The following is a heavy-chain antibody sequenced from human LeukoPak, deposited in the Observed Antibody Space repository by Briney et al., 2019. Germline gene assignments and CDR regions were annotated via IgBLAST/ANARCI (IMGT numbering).Heavy chain of an antibody. Sequence: GGSLRLSCAASGFTFSSYWMHWVRHAPGKGLVWVSRINSDGSSTSYADSVKGRFTISRDNSKNTLYLQMNSLRAEDTAVYYCAKDQSRWLQTAGDAFDIWGQGTMVTVSS. CDR3: AKDQSRWLQTAGDAFDI. D-gene: IGHD5-12*01. CDR2: INSDGSST. J-gene: IGHJ3*02. CDR1: GFTFSSYW. V-gene: IGHV3-74*01.